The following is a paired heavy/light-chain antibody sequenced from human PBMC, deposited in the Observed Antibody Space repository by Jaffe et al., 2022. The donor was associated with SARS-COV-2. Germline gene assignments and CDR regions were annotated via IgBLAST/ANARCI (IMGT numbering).Heavy chain of an antibody. CDR1: GFTFSNYG. Sequence: EVQLVESGGGLVQPGGSLRLSCLASGFTFSNYGVHWIRQAPGKGLEYVSAISENGTSTFYADSVRGRFTISRDNSKNTLHLQMSSLRPDDTAMYYCVLSGLYWGQGTLVTVSS. CDR3: VLSGLY. D-gene: IGHD3-10*01. V-gene: IGHV3-64D*09. J-gene: IGHJ4*02. CDR2: ISENGTST.
Light chain of an antibody. V-gene: IGLV3-25*03. CDR2: KDN. CDR3: QSSDSSAAWV. CDR1: ELPNQF. J-gene: IGLJ3*02. Sequence: SYELTQPPSVSVSPGQTARITCYGDELPNQFAYWYQQKSGQAPVLLIYKDNQRPSGIPERFSGSSSGTTVTLTISGVQAEDEADYHCQSSDSSAAWVFGGGTKLTVL.